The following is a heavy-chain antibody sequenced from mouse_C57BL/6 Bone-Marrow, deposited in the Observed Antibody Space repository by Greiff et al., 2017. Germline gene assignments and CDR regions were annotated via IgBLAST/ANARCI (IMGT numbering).Heavy chain of an antibody. CDR1: GFTFSDYG. D-gene: IGHD1-1*01. Sequence: EVQLMESGGGLVQPGGSLKLSCAASGFTFSDYGMAWVRQAPRKGPEWVAFISNLAYSIYYADTVTGRFTISRENAKNTLYLEMSSLRSEDTAMYYCARRGGSSYVRYFDVWGTGTTVTVSS. CDR3: ARRGGSSYVRYFDV. CDR2: ISNLAYSI. V-gene: IGHV5-15*01. J-gene: IGHJ1*03.